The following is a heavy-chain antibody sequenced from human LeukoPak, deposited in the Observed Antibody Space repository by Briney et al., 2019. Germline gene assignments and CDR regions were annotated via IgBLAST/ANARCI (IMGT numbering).Heavy chain of an antibody. V-gene: IGHV3-9*01. CDR1: GFTFDDYA. CDR2: ISWNSGSI. CDR3: AKGSRSDIVVVPTDY. D-gene: IGHD2-2*01. Sequence: PGRSLRLSCAASGFTFDDYAMHWVRQAPGKGLEWVSGISWNSGSIGYADSVKGRFTISRDNAKNSLYLQMNSLRAEDTALYYCAKGSRSDIVVVPTDYWDQGTLVTVSS. J-gene: IGHJ4*02.